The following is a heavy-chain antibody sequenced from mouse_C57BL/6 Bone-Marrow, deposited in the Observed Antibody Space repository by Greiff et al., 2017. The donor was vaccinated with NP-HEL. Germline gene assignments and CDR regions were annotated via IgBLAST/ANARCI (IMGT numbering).Heavy chain of an antibody. D-gene: IGHD4-1*01. V-gene: IGHV1-82*01. J-gene: IGHJ2*01. CDR3: ARYGTHDY. CDR1: GYAFSSSW. CDR2: IYPGDGDT. Sequence: VKLMESGPELVKPGASVKISCKASGYAFSSSWMNWVKQRPGKGLEWIGRIYPGDGDTNYNGKFKGKATLTADKSSSTAYMQLSSLTSEDSAVYFCARYGTHDYWGQGTTLTVSS.